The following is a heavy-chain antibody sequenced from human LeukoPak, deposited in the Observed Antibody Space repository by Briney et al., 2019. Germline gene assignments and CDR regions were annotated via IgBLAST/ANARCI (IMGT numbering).Heavy chain of an antibody. CDR1: GGSISSGGYY. V-gene: IGHV4-39*01. Sequence: SETLILTCSVSGGSISSGGYYWGWIRPSPGWGLEWLGGLYYSGRPYYNPSLKSRVTISVDTSKNQFSLRLTSVTAADTAVYYCARLHYFYAMDVWGQGTTVTVFS. CDR3: ARLHYFYAMDV. CDR2: LYYSGRP. J-gene: IGHJ6*02.